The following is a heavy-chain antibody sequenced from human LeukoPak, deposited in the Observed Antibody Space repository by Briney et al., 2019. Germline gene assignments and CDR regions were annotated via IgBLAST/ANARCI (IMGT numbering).Heavy chain of an antibody. D-gene: IGHD2-8*01. V-gene: IGHV1-18*01. CDR3: ASREIGYCTNGVCQEYFQH. J-gene: IGHJ1*01. Sequence: ASVKVSCKASGGTFSSYGISWVRQAPGQGLEWMGWISAYNGNTNYAQKLQGRVTMTTDTSTSTAYMELRSLRSDDTAVYYCASREIGYCTNGVCQEYFQHWGQGTLVTVSS. CDR2: ISAYNGNT. CDR1: GGTFSSYG.